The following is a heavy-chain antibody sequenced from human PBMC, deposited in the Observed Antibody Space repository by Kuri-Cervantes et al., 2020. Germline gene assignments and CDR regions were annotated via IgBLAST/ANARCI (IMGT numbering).Heavy chain of an antibody. CDR2: ISGSGGST. D-gene: IGHD6-13*01. V-gene: IGHV3-23*01. Sequence: GESLKISCAASGFTFSSYAMSWVRQAPGKGLEWVSAISGSGGSTYYADSVKGRFTISRDNSKNTLYLQMNSLRAEDTAVYYCAKGGVGAPQHQYYYYYYMDVWGKGTTVTVSS. J-gene: IGHJ6*03. CDR1: GFTFSSYA. CDR3: AKGGVGAPQHQYYYYYYMDV.